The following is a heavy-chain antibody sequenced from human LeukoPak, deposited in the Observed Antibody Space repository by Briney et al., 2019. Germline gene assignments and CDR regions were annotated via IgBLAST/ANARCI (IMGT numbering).Heavy chain of an antibody. CDR3: ATGNYYDSRGYYTFGH. Sequence: GSLRLSCAASGFTFSRYWMHWVRQAPGKGLVWVSRINGDGSTTSYADSVKGGFTISRDNAMNTLYLQMNSLRAEDTAVYYCATGNYYDSRGYYTFGHWGQGTLVTVSS. V-gene: IGHV3-74*01. J-gene: IGHJ1*01. D-gene: IGHD3-22*01. CDR1: GFTFSRYW. CDR2: INGDGSTT.